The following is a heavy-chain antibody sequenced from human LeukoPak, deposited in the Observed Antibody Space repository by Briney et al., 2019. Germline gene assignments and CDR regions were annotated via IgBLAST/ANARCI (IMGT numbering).Heavy chain of an antibody. D-gene: IGHD6-13*01. CDR2: FYSGGST. V-gene: IGHV3-66*01. J-gene: IGHJ1*01. Sequence: PGGSLSLSCAASGFTVSTNYMSWVRQAPGKGLEWVSVFYSGGSTRYADSVKGRFTISRDNSKNTLYLQLNSLRAEDTAVYFCASSSWSSEYFHYWGQGTLVTVSS. CDR1: GFTVSTNY. CDR3: ASSSWSSEYFHY.